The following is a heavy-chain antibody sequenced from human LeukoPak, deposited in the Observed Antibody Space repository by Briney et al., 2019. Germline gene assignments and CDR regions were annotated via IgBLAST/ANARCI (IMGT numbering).Heavy chain of an antibody. Sequence: PSETLSLTCTVSGGSISSYYWSWIRQPPGKGLEWIGYIYYSGSTNYNPSLKSRVTISVDTSKNQFSLKLSSVTAADTAVYYCARSTRYCSGGSCYQPFDYWGQGTLVIVSS. CDR2: IYYSGST. J-gene: IGHJ4*02. V-gene: IGHV4-59*01. CDR1: GGSISSYY. D-gene: IGHD2-15*01. CDR3: ARSTRYCSGGSCYQPFDY.